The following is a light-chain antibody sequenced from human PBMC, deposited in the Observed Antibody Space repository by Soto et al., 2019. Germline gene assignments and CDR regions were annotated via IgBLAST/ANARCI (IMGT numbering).Light chain of an antibody. CDR3: XXXXXSPFT. Sequence: EIVLTQSPGTQSLSPGDRATLSCRASQSVYSNSLAWYQQKPGQAPRLLIYGASNRATGIPDRFSGSGSGTDFTLTISRLEPEXXXXXXXXXXXXSPFTFGQGTKLEIK. CDR2: GAS. V-gene: IGKV3-20*01. CDR1: QSVYSNS. J-gene: IGKJ2*01.